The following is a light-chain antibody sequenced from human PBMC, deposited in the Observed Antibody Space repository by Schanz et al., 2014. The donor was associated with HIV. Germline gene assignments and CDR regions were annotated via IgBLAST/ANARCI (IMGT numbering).Light chain of an antibody. J-gene: IGLJ2*01. CDR3: ASYGGSNNLL. CDR2: DVS. Sequence: QSALTQPPSASGSPGQSVIISCTGTRSDVGGYNYVSWYQQHPGMAPRLMIYDVSKRPSGVPDRFSGSKSGNTASLTVSGLRAEDEADYYCASYGGSNNLLFGGGTKLTVL. V-gene: IGLV2-8*01. CDR1: RSDVGGYNY.